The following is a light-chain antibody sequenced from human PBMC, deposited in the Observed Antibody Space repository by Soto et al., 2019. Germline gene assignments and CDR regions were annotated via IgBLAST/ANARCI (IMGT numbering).Light chain of an antibody. Sequence: QSVLTQPPSVSGSPGQSGTISCTGTSSDVGSYNRVSWYKQPPGAAPKLVIYEVIHRPSGVPDRFSGSKSGNTASLTISGLQAEDEADFYCYSYTSSSTYVFGTGTKVTVL. CDR2: EVI. CDR3: YSYTSSSTYV. J-gene: IGLJ1*01. CDR1: SSDVGSYNR. V-gene: IGLV2-18*02.